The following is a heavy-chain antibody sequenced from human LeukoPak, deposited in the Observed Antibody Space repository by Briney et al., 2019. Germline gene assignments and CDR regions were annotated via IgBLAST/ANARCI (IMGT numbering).Heavy chain of an antibody. CDR1: GYSFTSYW. CDR2: IYPGDSDT. J-gene: IGHJ4*02. CDR3: AINYYDSSGYPQLFDY. D-gene: IGHD3-22*01. V-gene: IGHV5-51*07. Sequence: GESLKISCKGSGYSFTSYWIGWVHQMPGKGLEWMGIIYPGDSDTRYSPSFQGQVTISADKSISTAYLQWSSLKASDTAMYYCAINYYDSSGYPQLFDYWGQGTLVTVSS.